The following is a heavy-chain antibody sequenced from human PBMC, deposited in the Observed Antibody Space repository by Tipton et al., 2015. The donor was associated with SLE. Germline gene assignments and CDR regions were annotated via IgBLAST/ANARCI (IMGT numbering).Heavy chain of an antibody. J-gene: IGHJ4*02. Sequence: SLRLSCAASGFTFRRFGMHWVRQGPGKGLEWVAFIRYDGNTEYYVDSVKGRFTISRDNSKSTLILHMDSLRVEDTAVYYCAKVGATLDYFDSWGQGTLVAVSS. V-gene: IGHV3-30*02. D-gene: IGHD1-26*01. CDR3: AKVGATLDYFDS. CDR1: GFTFRRFG. CDR2: IRYDGNTE.